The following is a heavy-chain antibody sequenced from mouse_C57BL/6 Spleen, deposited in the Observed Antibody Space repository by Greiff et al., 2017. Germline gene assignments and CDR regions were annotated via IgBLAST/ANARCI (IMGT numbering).Heavy chain of an antibody. J-gene: IGHJ4*01. CDR1: GYSFTDYN. V-gene: IGHV1-39*01. Sequence: EVQLQQSGPELVKPGASVKISCKASGYSFTDYNMNWVKQSNGQSLEWIGVINPNDGTTSYNQKFKGKATLTVDQSSSTAYMQLNSLNSEDTAVYYCARDYDYDDAIGYWGQGTSVTVST. CDR3: ARDYDYDDAIGY. CDR2: INPNDGTT. D-gene: IGHD2-4*01.